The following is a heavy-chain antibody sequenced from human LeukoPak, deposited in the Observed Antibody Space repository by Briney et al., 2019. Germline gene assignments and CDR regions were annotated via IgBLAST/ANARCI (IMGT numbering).Heavy chain of an antibody. D-gene: IGHD3-10*01. J-gene: IGHJ4*02. V-gene: IGHV1-2*02. CDR1: GYAFTGYY. CDR3: ASATGWESGGFDY. Sequence: ASVKVSCKASGYAFTGYYMHWVRQAPGQGLEWMGWINPNSGGTNYAQKFQGRVTMTRDTSISTAYMELSSLRSDDTAVYYCASATGWESGGFDYWGQGTLVTVSS. CDR2: INPNSGGT.